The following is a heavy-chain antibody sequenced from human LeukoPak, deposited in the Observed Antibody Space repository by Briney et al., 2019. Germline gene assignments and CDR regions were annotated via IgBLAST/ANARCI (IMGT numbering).Heavy chain of an antibody. V-gene: IGHV3-20*04. CDR2: ISWNGGST. CDR1: GFTFDDYG. D-gene: IGHD5-24*01. J-gene: IGHJ4*02. Sequence: GTSLRLSCAASGFTFDDYGMSWVRQAPGKGVEWVSGISWNGGSTGYADSVKGRFTISRDNAKNSLYLQMNSLRAEDTALYYCARDTLRGFDFWGQGTVVTVSS. CDR3: ARDTLRGFDF.